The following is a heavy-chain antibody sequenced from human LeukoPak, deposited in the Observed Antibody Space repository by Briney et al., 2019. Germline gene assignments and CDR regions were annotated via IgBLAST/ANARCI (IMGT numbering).Heavy chain of an antibody. D-gene: IGHD2-15*01. J-gene: IGHJ4*02. CDR2: ISGSGGST. CDR3: AKVGGSGPRDY. V-gene: IGHV3-23*01. Sequence: GGSLRLPCAASGFTFSRYAMIWVRQAPGKALEWVSAISGSGGSTYYADSVKGRFTISRDNSKNTLYLQMNSLRAEDTAVYYCAKVGGSGPRDYWGQGTLVTVSS. CDR1: GFTFSRYA.